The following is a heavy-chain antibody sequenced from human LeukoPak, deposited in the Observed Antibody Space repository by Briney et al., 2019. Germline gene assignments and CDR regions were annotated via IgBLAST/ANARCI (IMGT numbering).Heavy chain of an antibody. CDR1: GGSFSGYY. Sequence: PSETLSLTCAVYGGSFSGYYWSWIRQPPGKGLEWIGEINHSGSTNYNPSLKSRVTISVDTSKNQFSLKLSSVTAADTAVYYCARHAYGDPFDYWGQGTLVTVSS. V-gene: IGHV4-34*01. J-gene: IGHJ4*02. CDR3: ARHAYGDPFDY. CDR2: INHSGST. D-gene: IGHD4-17*01.